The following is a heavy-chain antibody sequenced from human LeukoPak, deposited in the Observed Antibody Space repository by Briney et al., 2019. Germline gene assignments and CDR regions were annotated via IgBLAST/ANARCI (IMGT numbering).Heavy chain of an antibody. CDR1: GGTFSSYT. J-gene: IGHJ3*02. CDR3: AREGPTMIVLADAFDI. CDR2: IIPILGIA. V-gene: IGHV1-69*04. Sequence: GASVKVSCKASGGTFSSYTISWARQAPGQGLEWMERIIPILGIANYAQKFQGRVTITADKSTSTAYMELSSLRSEDTAVYYCAREGPTMIVLADAFDIWGQGTMVTVSS. D-gene: IGHD3-22*01.